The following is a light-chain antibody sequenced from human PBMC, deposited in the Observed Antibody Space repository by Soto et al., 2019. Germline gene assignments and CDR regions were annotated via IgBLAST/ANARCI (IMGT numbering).Light chain of an antibody. CDR2: ATS. V-gene: IGKV1-27*01. Sequence: DVQMTQSPSSLSAFVGDRVTITCRASQGIAPYLAWFQQKPGKVPKLLIYATSTLQSGVPSRFSGGGSGTDFTLTMSSLQPEDVAIYFCQKYNSAPLTFGGGTKVEIK. J-gene: IGKJ4*01. CDR1: QGIAPY. CDR3: QKYNSAPLT.